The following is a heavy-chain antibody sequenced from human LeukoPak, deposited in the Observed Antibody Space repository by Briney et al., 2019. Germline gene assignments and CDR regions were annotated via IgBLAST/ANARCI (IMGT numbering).Heavy chain of an antibody. V-gene: IGHV1-69*01. J-gene: IGHJ6*02. Sequence: SVKVSCKASGGTFSGYAISWVRQAPGQGLEWMGGIIPMFGTTSYAQKFQGRVTITADESTSTAYMELSSLKSDDTAFYYCASGREDYNLVLICYNYDMDVWGQGTTVTVSS. CDR1: GGTFSGYA. CDR2: IIPMFGTT. CDR3: ASGREDYNLVLICYNYDMDV. D-gene: IGHD5-24*01.